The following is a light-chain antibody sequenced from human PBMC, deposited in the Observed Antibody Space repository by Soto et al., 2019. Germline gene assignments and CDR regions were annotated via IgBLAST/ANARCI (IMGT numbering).Light chain of an antibody. Sequence: QSVLTQPASVSGSPGQSIAISCTGTSSDVGGYNYVSWYQQHPGTAPKLMIYDVSNRPSGVSDRFSGSKSGNTASLTISGIQAEDEADYYCSSYTSTSTYVFGTGTKVTVL. V-gene: IGLV2-14*01. CDR1: SSDVGGYNY. J-gene: IGLJ1*01. CDR2: DVS. CDR3: SSYTSTSTYV.